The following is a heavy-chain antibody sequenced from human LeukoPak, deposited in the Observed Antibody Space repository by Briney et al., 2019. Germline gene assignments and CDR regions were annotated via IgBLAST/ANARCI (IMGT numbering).Heavy chain of an antibody. CDR1: GFTVSSNY. D-gene: IGHD6-19*01. CDR3: ARVAFYSSGWYGGRYFDY. CDR2: IYSGGST. J-gene: IGHJ4*02. V-gene: IGHV3-66*01. Sequence: GGSLRLSCAASGFTVSSNYMSWVRQAQGKGLGWVSVIYSGGSTYYADSVKGRFTISRDNSKNTLYLQMNSLRAEDTAVYYCARVAFYSSGWYGGRYFDYWGQGTLVTVSS.